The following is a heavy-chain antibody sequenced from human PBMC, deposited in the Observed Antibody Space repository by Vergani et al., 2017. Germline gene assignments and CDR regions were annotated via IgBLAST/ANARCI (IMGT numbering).Heavy chain of an antibody. CDR3: ARCITIFGVVMSNYYYYMDV. CDR2: ISSSSSTI. CDR1: GFTFSSYS. Sequence: EVQLVESGGGLVQPGGSLRLSCAASGFTFSSYSMNWVRQAPGKGLEWVSYISSSSSTIYYADSVKGRFTISRDNAKNSLYLQMNSLRAEDTAVYYCARCITIFGVVMSNYYYYMDVWGKGTTVTVSS. J-gene: IGHJ6*03. D-gene: IGHD3-3*01. V-gene: IGHV3-48*01.